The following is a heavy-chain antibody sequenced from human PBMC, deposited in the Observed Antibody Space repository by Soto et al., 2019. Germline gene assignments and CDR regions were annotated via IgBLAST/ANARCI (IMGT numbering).Heavy chain of an antibody. CDR3: ASTGSGSYGYGMDV. D-gene: IGHD3-10*01. J-gene: IGHJ6*02. V-gene: IGHV4-34*01. Sequence: SETLSLTCAVYGGSFSGYYWSWIRQPPGKGLEWIGEINHSGSTNYNPSLKSRVTISVDTSKNQFSLKLSSVTAADTAVYYCASTGSGSYGYGMDVWGQGTTVTVSS. CDR1: GGSFSGYY. CDR2: INHSGST.